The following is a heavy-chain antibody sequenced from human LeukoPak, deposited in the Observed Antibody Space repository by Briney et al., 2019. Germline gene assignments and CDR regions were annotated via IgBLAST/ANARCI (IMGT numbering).Heavy chain of an antibody. CDR3: AKDTGPYDSSGYYYVRYFDY. CDR2: INEEGSEK. CDR1: GFTFSSQW. J-gene: IGHJ4*02. D-gene: IGHD3-22*01. V-gene: IGHV3-7*03. Sequence: GGSLRLSCAASGFTFSSQWMSWVRQAPGKGLEWVANINEEGSEKYYVDSVEGRFTISRDNAKNSLYLQMNSLRADDTALYYCAKDTGPYDSSGYYYVRYFDYWGQGTLVTVSS.